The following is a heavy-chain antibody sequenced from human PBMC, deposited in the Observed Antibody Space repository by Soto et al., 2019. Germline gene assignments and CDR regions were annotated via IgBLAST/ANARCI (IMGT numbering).Heavy chain of an antibody. CDR2: INSDGSST. Sequence: PGGSLRLSCAASGFTFSSYWMHWVRQAPGKGLVWVSRINSDGSSTSYADSVKGRFTISRDNAKNTLYLQMNSLRAEDTAVYYCARVDFWSGYYIDYYYYYYMDVRGKGTTVTVSS. D-gene: IGHD3-3*01. J-gene: IGHJ6*03. CDR1: GFTFSSYW. V-gene: IGHV3-74*01. CDR3: ARVDFWSGYYIDYYYYYYMDV.